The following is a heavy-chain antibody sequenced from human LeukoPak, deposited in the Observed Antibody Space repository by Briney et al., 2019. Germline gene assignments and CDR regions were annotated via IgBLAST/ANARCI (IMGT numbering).Heavy chain of an antibody. D-gene: IGHD6-13*01. CDR3: ARDHARDPYSSSWYWIH. V-gene: IGHV6-1*01. CDR2: TYYRSKWYN. J-gene: IGHJ4*02. Sequence: SQTLSLTCAISGDSVSSNSAAWNWIRQSPSRGLEWLGRTYYRSKWYNDYAVSVKSRITINPDTSKNQFSLQLNSVTLEDTAVYYCARDHARDPYSSSWYWIHWGQGTLVTVSS. CDR1: GDSVSSNSAA.